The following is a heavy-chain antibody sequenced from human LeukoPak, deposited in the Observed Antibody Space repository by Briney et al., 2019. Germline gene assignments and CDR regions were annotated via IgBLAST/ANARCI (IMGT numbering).Heavy chain of an antibody. CDR2: ISGSGGST. CDR3: AKSYQIVVVISQPLDY. D-gene: IGHD3-22*01. V-gene: IGHV3-23*01. Sequence: GGPLRLSCAASGFTFSSYAMSWVRQAPGKGLEWVSAISGSGGSTYYADSVKGRFTISRDNSTNTLYLQMNSLRAEDTAVYYCAKSYQIVVVISQPLDYWGQGTLVTVSS. J-gene: IGHJ4*02. CDR1: GFTFSSYA.